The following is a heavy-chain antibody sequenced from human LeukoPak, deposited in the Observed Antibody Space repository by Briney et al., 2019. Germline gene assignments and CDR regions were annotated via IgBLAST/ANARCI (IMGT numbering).Heavy chain of an antibody. CDR1: GGSISSSY. D-gene: IGHD5-24*01. CDR2: IYYSGST. Sequence: PSETLSLTCTVSGGSISSSYWGWIRHPPGKGLEWIGYIYYSGSTKYNPSFKSRATISVDTSKNHLSLKLSPVTAADTAVYYCARRGVETAAITEDSWFDPWGQGTLVIVSS. CDR3: ARRGVETAAITEDSWFDP. J-gene: IGHJ5*02. V-gene: IGHV4-59*01.